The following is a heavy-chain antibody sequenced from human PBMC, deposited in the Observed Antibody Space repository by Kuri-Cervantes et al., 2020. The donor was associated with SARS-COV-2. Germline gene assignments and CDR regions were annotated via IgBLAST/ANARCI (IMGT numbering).Heavy chain of an antibody. CDR2: ISYDGSNK. D-gene: IGHD6-13*01. J-gene: IGHJ4*02. CDR1: GFTFSSYG. CDR3: AREGAYSSSWYKPFDY. V-gene: IGHV3-30*19. Sequence: GGSLRLSCAASGFTFSSYGMHWVRQAPGKGLEWVAVISYDGSNKYYADSVKGRFTISRDNSKNTLYLQMNSLRAEDTAVYYCAREGAYSSSWYKPFDYWGQGTLVTVSS.